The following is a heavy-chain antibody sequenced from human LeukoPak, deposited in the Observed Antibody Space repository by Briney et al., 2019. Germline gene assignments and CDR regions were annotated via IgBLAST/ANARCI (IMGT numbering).Heavy chain of an antibody. D-gene: IGHD6-13*01. V-gene: IGHV3-7*03. CDR1: GFTFSNYW. J-gene: IGHJ4*02. Sequence: GGSLRLSCVASGFTFSNYWMSWVRQAPGKGLEWVGNIKHDGSEKYYVDSVKGRFTISRDNAKNSVYLHMNSLRAEDTAVYYCAKEMYSSSWYYFDYWGQGTLVTVSS. CDR2: IKHDGSEK. CDR3: AKEMYSSSWYYFDY.